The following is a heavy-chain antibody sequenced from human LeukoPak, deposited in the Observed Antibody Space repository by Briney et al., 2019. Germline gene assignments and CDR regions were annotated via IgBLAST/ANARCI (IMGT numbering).Heavy chain of an antibody. Sequence: SETLSLTCTVSGGSISSSSYYWGWIRQPPGKGLEWIGSIYYSGSTYYNPSLKSRVTISVDTSKNQFSLKLSSVTAADTAVYYCARLLSYYERSGYNPPVVCGQGTLVTVSS. D-gene: IGHD3-22*01. CDR2: IYYSGST. CDR3: ARLLSYYERSGYNPPVV. CDR1: GGSISSSSYY. J-gene: IGHJ4*02. V-gene: IGHV4-39*01.